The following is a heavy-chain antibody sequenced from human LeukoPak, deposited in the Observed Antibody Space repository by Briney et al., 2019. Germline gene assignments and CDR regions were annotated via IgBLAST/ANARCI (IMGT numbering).Heavy chain of an antibody. Sequence: SETLSLTCTVSGDSISSSDYYWGWIRQPPGKGLEWIGSINSSRNINSTPSRKSRITISLYTSNNQLSLSLFSVSAADTAVYYCARGRYNSKTDFDYWGQGTLVTVSS. CDR1: GDSISSSDYY. J-gene: IGHJ4*02. V-gene: IGHV4-39*07. D-gene: IGHD3-16*02. CDR2: INSSRNI. CDR3: ARGRYNSKTDFDY.